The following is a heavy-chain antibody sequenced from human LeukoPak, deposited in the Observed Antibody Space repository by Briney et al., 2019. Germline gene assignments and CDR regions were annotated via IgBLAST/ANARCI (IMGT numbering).Heavy chain of an antibody. CDR2: IYHSGST. D-gene: IGHD3-10*01. V-gene: IGHV4-4*02. J-gene: IGHJ4*02. Sequence: SETLSLTCAVSGGSISSSNWWSWVRQPPGKGLEWIGEIYHSGSTNYNPSLKSRVTISVDKSKNQFSLNLTFVTAADTAVYYCARARGLVRGVEPDYWGQGTLVTVSS. CDR1: GGSISSSNW. CDR3: ARARGLVRGVEPDY.